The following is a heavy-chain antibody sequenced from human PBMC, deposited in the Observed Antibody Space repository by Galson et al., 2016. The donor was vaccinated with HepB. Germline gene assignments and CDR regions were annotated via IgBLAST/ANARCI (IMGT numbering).Heavy chain of an antibody. Sequence: ALSGDSVSSNSAAWTWIRQSPLRGLEWLGRTYYRSKWYNDYAVSVKSRISIHPDTSKNQFSLQLNSVTPEDTAVYYCARVRCSTLICQNWFDPCGQGTLGTVSS. CDR2: TYYRSKWYN. CDR1: GDSVSSNSAA. CDR3: ARVRCSTLICQNWFDP. V-gene: IGHV6-1*01. D-gene: IGHD2-2*01. J-gene: IGHJ5*02.